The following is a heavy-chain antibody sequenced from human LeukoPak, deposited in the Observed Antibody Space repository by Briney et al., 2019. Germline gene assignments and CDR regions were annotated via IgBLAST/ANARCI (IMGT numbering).Heavy chain of an antibody. CDR2: IYYSGTT. Sequence: SETLSLTCTVSGGSISSYYRSWIRQPPGKGLEWMGYIYYSGTTNYNPSLKSRVTISVDASKNQFSLKLSSVTAADTAVYYCARGVYIAAAQYGYWGQGTLVTVSS. J-gene: IGHJ4*02. CDR3: ARGVYIAAAQYGY. CDR1: GGSISSYY. V-gene: IGHV4-59*01. D-gene: IGHD6-13*01.